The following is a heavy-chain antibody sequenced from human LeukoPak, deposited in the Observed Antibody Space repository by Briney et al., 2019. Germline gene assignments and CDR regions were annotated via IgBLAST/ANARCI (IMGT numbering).Heavy chain of an antibody. CDR3: ATQDIVATIFRL. V-gene: IGHV4-59*01. CDR2: IYYSGST. CDR1: GGSISSYY. D-gene: IGHD5-12*01. Sequence: SETLSLTCTVSGGSISSYYWSWIRQPPGKGLEWIGYIYYSGSTNYNPSLKSRVTISVDTSKNQFSLKLSSVTAADTAVYYRATQDIVATIFRLWGQGTLVTVSS. J-gene: IGHJ4*02.